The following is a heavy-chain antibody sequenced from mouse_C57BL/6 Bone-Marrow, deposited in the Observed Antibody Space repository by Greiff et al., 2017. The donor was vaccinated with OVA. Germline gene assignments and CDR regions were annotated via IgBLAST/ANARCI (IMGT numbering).Heavy chain of an antibody. CDR1: GYAFSSSW. CDR3: ARDYGSRRYFDV. Sequence: VKLMESGPELVKPGASVKISCKASGYAFSSSWMNWVKQRPGKGLEWIGRIYPGDGDTNYNGKFKGKATLTADKSSSTAYMQLSSLTSEDSAVYFCARDYGSRRYFDVWGTGTTVTVSS. J-gene: IGHJ1*03. V-gene: IGHV1-82*01. D-gene: IGHD1-1*01. CDR2: IYPGDGDT.